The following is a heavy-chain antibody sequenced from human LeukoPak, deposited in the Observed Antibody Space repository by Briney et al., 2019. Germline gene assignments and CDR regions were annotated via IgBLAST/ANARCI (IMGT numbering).Heavy chain of an antibody. CDR1: GDSISRSTYY. CDR2: VYYGRSP. CDR3: ARSSGTGTFSY. Sequence: SETLSPTCTVSGDSISRSTYYWAWIRQPPGKGLEWIGSVYYGRSPYYNPSLESRATISVDTSKNHFSLKMSSVTAADTAVYYCARSSGTGTFSYWGQGTLVTVSS. J-gene: IGHJ4*02. D-gene: IGHD6-25*01. V-gene: IGHV4-39*02.